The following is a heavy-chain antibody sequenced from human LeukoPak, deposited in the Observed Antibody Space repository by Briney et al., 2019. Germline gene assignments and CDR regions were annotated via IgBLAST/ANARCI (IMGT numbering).Heavy chain of an antibody. D-gene: IGHD6-19*01. Sequence: ASVKVSCKASGYTFTSYGISWVRQAPGQGLEWMGWISGYNGNTNYAQKLQGRVTMTTDTSTSTAYMELRSLRSDDTAVYYCARYDVGWYYFDYWGQGTLVTVSS. V-gene: IGHV1-18*01. J-gene: IGHJ4*02. CDR1: GYTFTSYG. CDR3: ARYDVGWYYFDY. CDR2: ISGYNGNT.